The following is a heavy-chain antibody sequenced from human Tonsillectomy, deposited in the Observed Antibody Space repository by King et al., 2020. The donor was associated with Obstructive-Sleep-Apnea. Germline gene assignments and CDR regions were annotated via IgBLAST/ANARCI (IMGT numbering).Heavy chain of an antibody. V-gene: IGHV1-69*10. CDR2: IIPILGIA. Sequence: QLVQSGAEVKKPGSSVKVSCKASGGTFSSYAISWVRQAPGQGLEWMGGIIPILGIANYAQKFQGRVTITADKSPSTAYMELSSLRSEDTAVYYCADFCSSTSCYAESRVDVWGHGTTVTVSS. J-gene: IGHJ6*02. CDR3: ADFCSSTSCYAESRVDV. D-gene: IGHD2-2*01. CDR1: GGTFSSYA.